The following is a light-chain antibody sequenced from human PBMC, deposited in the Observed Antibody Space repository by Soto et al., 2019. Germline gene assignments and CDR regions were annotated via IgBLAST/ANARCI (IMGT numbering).Light chain of an antibody. CDR3: TAWDDSLSGPL. J-gene: IGLJ2*01. CDR1: ISNIGTNY. CDR2: SND. V-gene: IGLV1-47*01. Sequence: QSVLTQSPSASGTPGQRVIISCSGTISNIGTNYVYWYQQLPGTAPKVLIYSNDKRPSGVPNRFSGSKSGTSASLAISGLRSEDEAEYYCTAWDDSLSGPLFGGGTKLNVL.